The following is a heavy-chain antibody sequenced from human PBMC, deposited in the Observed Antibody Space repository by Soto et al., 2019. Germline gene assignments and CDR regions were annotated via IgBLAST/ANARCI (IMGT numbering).Heavy chain of an antibody. CDR3: ARDVAVAGYIDY. V-gene: IGHV3-21*01. Sequence: EVQLVESGGGLVKPGGSLRLSCAASGFTFSSYSMNWVRQAPGKGLEWVSSISSSSSYIYYADSVKGRFTISRDNAKNSLYLQMNSLRAEDTAVYYCARDVAVAGYIDYWGQGTLVTVSS. CDR1: GFTFSSYS. D-gene: IGHD6-19*01. CDR2: ISSSSSYI. J-gene: IGHJ4*02.